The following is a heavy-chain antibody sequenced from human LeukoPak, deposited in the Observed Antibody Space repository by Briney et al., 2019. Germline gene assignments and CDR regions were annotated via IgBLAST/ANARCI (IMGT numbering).Heavy chain of an antibody. CDR2: IHWNDDK. Sequence: SGPTLVNPTQTLTLTCTFSGFSLSTSGVGVGWIRQPPGKALEWLALIHWNDDKRYSPSLKSRLTITKDTSKNQVVLTMTNMDPVDTATYYCAHSPSRLRVLEWFDPTPFDYWGQGTLFTVSS. CDR3: AHSPSRLRVLEWFDPTPFDY. CDR1: GFSLSTSGVG. J-gene: IGHJ4*02. V-gene: IGHV2-5*01. D-gene: IGHD3-3*01.